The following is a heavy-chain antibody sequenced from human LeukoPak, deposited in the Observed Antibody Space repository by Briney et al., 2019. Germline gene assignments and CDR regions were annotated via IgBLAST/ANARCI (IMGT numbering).Heavy chain of an antibody. D-gene: IGHD4-17*01. CDR1: GFTFSSYS. V-gene: IGHV3-21*01. CDR2: ISSSSSYI. CDR3: AREDATAFDY. Sequence: GGSLRLSCAASGFTFSSYSMNWVRQAPGKGLEWVSSISSSSSYIYYADSVKGRFSISRDNAKNSLYLQMNSLRVEDTAVYYCAREDATAFDYWGQGTLVTVSS. J-gene: IGHJ4*02.